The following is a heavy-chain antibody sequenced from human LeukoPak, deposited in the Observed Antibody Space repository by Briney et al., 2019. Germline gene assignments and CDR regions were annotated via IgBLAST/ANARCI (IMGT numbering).Heavy chain of an antibody. V-gene: IGHV3-7*03. D-gene: IGHD3-16*01. Sequence: SGGSLRLSCAASGLTGSHNYVSWARQAPGKGLEWVASINHNGNVNYYVDSVKGRFTISRDNAKNSLYLQMSNLRAEDTAVYFCARGGGLDVWGQGATVTVSS. J-gene: IGHJ6*02. CDR1: GLTGSHNY. CDR3: ARGGGLDV. CDR2: INHNGNVN.